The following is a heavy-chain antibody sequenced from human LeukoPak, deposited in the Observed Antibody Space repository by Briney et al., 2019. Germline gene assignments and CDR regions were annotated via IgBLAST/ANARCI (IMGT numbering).Heavy chain of an antibody. CDR2: IRGSGTNT. V-gene: IGHV3-23*01. J-gene: IGHJ5*02. CDR3: AKWAYCSSTTCYIGDGWFDP. D-gene: IGHD2-2*02. Sequence: GSLRLSCAASGFTFSSYAMSWVRQAPGKGLEWVSGIRGSGTNTYYADSVKGRFTISRDNSKNTLYLQMNSLRAEDTAAYYCAKWAYCSSTTCYIGDGWFDPWGQGTLVTVSS. CDR1: GFTFSSYA.